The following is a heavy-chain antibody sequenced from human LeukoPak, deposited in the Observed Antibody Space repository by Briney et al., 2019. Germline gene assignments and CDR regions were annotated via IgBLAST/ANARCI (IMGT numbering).Heavy chain of an antibody. V-gene: IGHV4-59*01. D-gene: IGHD6-13*01. CDR3: ARAPGPYSSSRRFDL. CDR2: IYYSGST. Sequence: SETLSLTCTVSGGSISSYYWSWIRQPPGKGLEWIGYIYYSGSTNYNPSLKSRVTISVDTSKNQFSLKLSSVTAADTAVYYCARAPGPYSSSRRFDLWGQGTLVTVSS. CDR1: GGSISSYY. J-gene: IGHJ5*02.